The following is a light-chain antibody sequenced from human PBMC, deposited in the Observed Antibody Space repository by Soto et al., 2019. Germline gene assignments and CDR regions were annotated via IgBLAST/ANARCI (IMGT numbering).Light chain of an antibody. Sequence: PGQKVTISCSGGTSNIGNNYVAWYQQFPGTAPKRIIYDNSKRASGIPDRFSGSKSGSSATLVITGFQTGDEADYYCGTWDSRLSAVFGTGTNVTVL. CDR1: TSNIGNNY. J-gene: IGLJ1*01. V-gene: IGLV1-51*01. CDR2: DNS. CDR3: GTWDSRLSAV.